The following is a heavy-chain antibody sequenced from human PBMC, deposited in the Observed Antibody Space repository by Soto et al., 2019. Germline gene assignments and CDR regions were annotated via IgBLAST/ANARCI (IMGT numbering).Heavy chain of an antibody. V-gene: IGHV1-46*04. D-gene: IGHD5-12*01. CDR3: AREGYADAFDI. CDR2: INPSGGRT. J-gene: IGHJ3*02. CDR1: GYSFISYY. Sequence: QVQLVQSGAEVKKPGASVKVSCKASGYSFISYYIHWVRQAPGQGLEWMGRINPSGGRTHYAQKLEGRVTVTRDTSTSTVLMELTSLISEDTAVYYWAREGYADAFDIWGQGTMLTVSS.